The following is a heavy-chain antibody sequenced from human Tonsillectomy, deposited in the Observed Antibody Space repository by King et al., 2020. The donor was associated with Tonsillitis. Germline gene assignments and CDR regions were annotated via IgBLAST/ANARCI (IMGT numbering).Heavy chain of an antibody. V-gene: IGHV4-39*01. CDR2: IYYRGST. Sequence: QLQESGPGLVKPSETLSLTCTVSGGSISSTSYYWGWIRQPPGKGLEWIGSIYYRGSTYYNPSLKSRVTVSGDMSKNKFSLRLSSVTAADTAVYYCARLEWDYDDSSGLDYFDYWGQGSLVTVSS. D-gene: IGHD3-22*01. J-gene: IGHJ4*02. CDR1: GGSISSTSYY. CDR3: ARLEWDYDDSSGLDYFDY.